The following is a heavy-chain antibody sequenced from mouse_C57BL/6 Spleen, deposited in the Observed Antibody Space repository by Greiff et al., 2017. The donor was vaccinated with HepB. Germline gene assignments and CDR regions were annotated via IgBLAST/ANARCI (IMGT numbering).Heavy chain of an antibody. CDR1: GYTFTSYW. J-gene: IGHJ3*01. CDR3: ARAYYYGSSLWFAY. Sequence: QVQLQQPGAELVKPGASVKMSCKASGYTFTSYWITWVKQRPGQGLKWIGDIYPGSGSTNYNEKFKSKATLTVDTSSSTAYMQLSSLTSEDSAVYYCARAYYYGSSLWFAYWGQGTLVTVSA. CDR2: IYPGSGST. D-gene: IGHD1-1*01. V-gene: IGHV1-55*01.